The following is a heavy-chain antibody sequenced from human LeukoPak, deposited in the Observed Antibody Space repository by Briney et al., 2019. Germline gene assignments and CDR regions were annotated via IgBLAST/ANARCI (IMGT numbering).Heavy chain of an antibody. CDR1: GFTFDSHG. D-gene: IGHD5-24*01. CDR3: AKAVDLATISVDI. Sequence: QPGGSLRLSCAASGFTFDSHGMNWVRQAPGKGLEWVSGISGSGVYTYYADSVKGRFTISRDNSKNTLYLVMNSLRVDDTAVYYCAKAVDLATISVDIWGQGTMVTVSS. CDR2: ISGSGVYT. J-gene: IGHJ3*02. V-gene: IGHV3-23*01.